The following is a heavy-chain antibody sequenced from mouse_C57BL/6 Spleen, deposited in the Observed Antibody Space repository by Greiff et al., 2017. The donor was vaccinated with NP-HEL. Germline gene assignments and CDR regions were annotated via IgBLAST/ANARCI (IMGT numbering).Heavy chain of an antibody. CDR2: INPDYGTT. CDR3: ARQLGPYYYSMDY. J-gene: IGHJ4*01. Sequence: EVQGVESGPELVKPGASVKISCKASGYSFTDYNMNWVKQSNGKSLEWIGVINPDYGTTSYNQKFKGKATLTVDQSSSTAYLQLNSLTSEDSAVYYCARQLGPYYYSMDYWGQGTSVTVSS. CDR1: GYSFTDYN. V-gene: IGHV1-39*01. D-gene: IGHD3-1*01.